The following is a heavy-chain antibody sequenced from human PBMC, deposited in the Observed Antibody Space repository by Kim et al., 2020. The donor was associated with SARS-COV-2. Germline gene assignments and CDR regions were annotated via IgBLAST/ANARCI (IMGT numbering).Heavy chain of an antibody. V-gene: IGHV3-21*01. D-gene: IGHD6-19*01. Sequence: DSLRGRFTVSRDNAKNSLYLQMNSLRAEDTAVYYCVRELAVAGTGNFYYWGQGTLVTVSS. J-gene: IGHJ4*02. CDR3: VRELAVAGTGNFYY.